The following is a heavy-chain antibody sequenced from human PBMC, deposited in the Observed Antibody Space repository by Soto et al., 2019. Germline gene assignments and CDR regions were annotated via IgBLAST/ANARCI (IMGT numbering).Heavy chain of an antibody. D-gene: IGHD3-22*01. Sequence: QVQLQESGPGLVKPSQTLSLTCTVSGGSISSGDYYWSWIRQPPGKVLEWIGYIYYSRSTYYNPSLKSRVTISVDTSKNQFSLKLSSVTAADTAGYYCARYSYYYDSSGYRPLDYLCQGTLVTVSS. V-gene: IGHV4-30-4*01. CDR2: IYYSRST. J-gene: IGHJ4*02. CDR3: ARYSYYYDSSGYRPLDY. CDR1: GGSISSGDYY.